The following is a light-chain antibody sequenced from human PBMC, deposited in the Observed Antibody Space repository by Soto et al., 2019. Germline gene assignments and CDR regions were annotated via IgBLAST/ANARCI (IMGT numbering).Light chain of an antibody. J-gene: IGLJ1*01. CDR2: DDN. Sequence: QSVLTQPPSASAAPGQKVTISCSASSSNIGGNSVSWYQQLPGTAPTLLIYDDNKRPSGIPDRFSGSKSGTSATLGITGFQTGDKADYYCGSWDSRLSAYVVGTGTKVTVL. CDR3: GSWDSRLSAYV. V-gene: IGLV1-51*01. CDR1: SSNIGGNS.